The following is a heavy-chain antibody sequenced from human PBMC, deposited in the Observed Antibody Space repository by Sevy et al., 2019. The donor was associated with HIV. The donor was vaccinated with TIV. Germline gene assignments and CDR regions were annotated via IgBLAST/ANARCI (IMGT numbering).Heavy chain of an antibody. CDR1: GFTFSSYG. J-gene: IGHJ4*02. V-gene: IGHV3-30*18. CDR2: ISYDGDNK. Sequence: GGSLRRSCAASGFTFSSYGMHWVRQAPGRGLEWVAVISYDGDNKYYADSVKGRFTISRDNSKNTLYLQMNSLRAEDTAVYYCAKEWIAVTGYYFDYWGQGTLVTVSS. D-gene: IGHD6-19*01. CDR3: AKEWIAVTGYYFDY.